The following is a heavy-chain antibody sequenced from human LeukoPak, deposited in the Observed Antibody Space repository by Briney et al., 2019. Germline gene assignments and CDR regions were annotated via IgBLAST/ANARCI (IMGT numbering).Heavy chain of an antibody. J-gene: IGHJ3*02. V-gene: IGHV3-9*01. CDR3: AKDIGYYDILTGYSEAFDI. CDR2: ISWNSGSI. D-gene: IGHD3-9*01. Sequence: GRSLRLSCAASGFTFDDYAMRWVRQAPGKGLEWVSGISWNSGSIGYADSVKGRFTISRDNAKNSLYLQMNSLRAEDTALYYCAKDIGYYDILTGYSEAFDIWGQGTMVTVSS. CDR1: GFTFDDYA.